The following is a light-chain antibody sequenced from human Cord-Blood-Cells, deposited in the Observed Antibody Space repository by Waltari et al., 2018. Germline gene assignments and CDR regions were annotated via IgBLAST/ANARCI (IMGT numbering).Light chain of an antibody. J-gene: IGKJ4*01. V-gene: IGKV3-15*01. CDR2: GAS. CDR1: QSVSSN. CDR3: QQYNNWPHLT. Sequence: EIVMTQSPATLSVSPGERATLSCRASQSVSSNLAWYQQKPGQAPRLLIYGASTRATGIPARFSGSGSGTEFTLTIGSLQSEDFAVYYCQQYNNWPHLTFGGGTKVEIK.